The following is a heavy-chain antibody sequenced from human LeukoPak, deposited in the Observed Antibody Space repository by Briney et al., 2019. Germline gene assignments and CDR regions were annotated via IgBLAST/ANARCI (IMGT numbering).Heavy chain of an antibody. CDR3: ARGGRGYSYGHFDY. J-gene: IGHJ4*02. V-gene: IGHV4-59*07. CDR1: GGSLSSYY. CDR2: IYYSGST. Sequence: PSDPLSLTCTVSGGSLSSYYWSWLRQPPGKGLEWLGYIYYSGSTNYNPSLKSRVTISVDTSKNQFSLKLSSVTAADTAVYYCARGGRGYSYGHFDYWGQGTLVTVSS. D-gene: IGHD5-18*01.